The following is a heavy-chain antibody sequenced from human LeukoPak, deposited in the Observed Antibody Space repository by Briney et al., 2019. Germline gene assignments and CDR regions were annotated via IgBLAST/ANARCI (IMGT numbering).Heavy chain of an antibody. J-gene: IGHJ4*02. Sequence: SGGSLRLSCAASGFTFSSYWMSWVRQAPGKGLEWLANIEQEGSEKNYVDSVKGRFTISRDNAKNSLYLQMNSLRAEDTAVYYCARRGRIFGVVIIGYFDYWGQGTLVTVSS. CDR2: IEQEGSEK. D-gene: IGHD3-3*01. CDR1: GFTFSSYW. CDR3: ARRGRIFGVVIIGYFDY. V-gene: IGHV3-7*05.